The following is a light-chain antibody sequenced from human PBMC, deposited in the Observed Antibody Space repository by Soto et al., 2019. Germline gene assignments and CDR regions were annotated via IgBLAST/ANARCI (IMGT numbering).Light chain of an antibody. V-gene: IGKV3-20*01. J-gene: IGKJ1*01. CDR3: QQHSNSPWT. Sequence: EIVLTQSPGTLSLSPGERATLSCRASQSVTSNLVWYRQKPGQAPRLLIYAVSSRAAGIPDRFSGSGSGTDFALTIARLEPEDSAVYYCQQHSNSPWTFGQGTKVDIK. CDR1: QSVTSN. CDR2: AVS.